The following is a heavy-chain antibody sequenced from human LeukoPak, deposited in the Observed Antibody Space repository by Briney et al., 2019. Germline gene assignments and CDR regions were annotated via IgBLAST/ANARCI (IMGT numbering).Heavy chain of an antibody. Sequence: GGSLRLSGEASGFTFSSYSMTWVRQAPGKGLEWVSSISSSSSYIYYADSVKGRFTISRDNAKNSLYLQMNSLRAEDTAVYYCARELGSSSNFDYWGQGTLVTVSS. CDR1: GFTFSSYS. CDR2: ISSSSSYI. D-gene: IGHD6-6*01. V-gene: IGHV3-21*01. J-gene: IGHJ4*02. CDR3: ARELGSSSNFDY.